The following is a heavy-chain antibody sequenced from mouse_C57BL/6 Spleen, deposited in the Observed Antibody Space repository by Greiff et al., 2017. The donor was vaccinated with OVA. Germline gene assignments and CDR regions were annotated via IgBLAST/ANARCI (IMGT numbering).Heavy chain of an antibody. CDR1: GFNIKNTY. J-gene: IGHJ1*03. CDR3: ARYDYDEDWYFDV. Sequence: VQLQQSVAELVRPGASVKLSCTASGFNIKNTYMHWVKQRPEQGLEWIGRIDTADGNTKYAPKFQGKATITADTTSNTAYLQLSSLTSEDTAIYYCARYDYDEDWYFDVWGTGTTVTVSS. CDR2: IDTADGNT. V-gene: IGHV14-3*01. D-gene: IGHD2-4*01.